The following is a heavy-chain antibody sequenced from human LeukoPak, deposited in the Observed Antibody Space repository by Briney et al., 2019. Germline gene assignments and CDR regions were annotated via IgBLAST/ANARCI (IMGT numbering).Heavy chain of an antibody. Sequence: GGSLRLSCAASGFMFSNYWMSWVRQAPGKGLVWVSHINRDGSRTTYADSVKGRFTISRDNAKNTVYLQMNSLRAEDTALYFCVRSLTGTDDYWGQGTLVTVSS. CDR1: GFMFSNYW. D-gene: IGHD3-9*01. CDR3: VRSLTGTDDY. J-gene: IGHJ4*02. CDR2: INRDGSRT. V-gene: IGHV3-74*01.